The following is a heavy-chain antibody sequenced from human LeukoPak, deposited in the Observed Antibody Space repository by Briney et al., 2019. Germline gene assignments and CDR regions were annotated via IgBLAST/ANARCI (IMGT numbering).Heavy chain of an antibody. V-gene: IGHV1-69*13. CDR3: ASGDYDYVWGSYRSYLDY. Sequence: SVKVSCKASGGTFSSYAISWVRQAPGQGLEWMGGIIPIFGTANYAQKFQGRVTITADESTSTAHMELSSLRSEDTAVYYCASGDYDYVWGSYRSYLDYWGQGTLVTVSS. J-gene: IGHJ4*02. CDR1: GGTFSSYA. D-gene: IGHD3-16*02. CDR2: IIPIFGTA.